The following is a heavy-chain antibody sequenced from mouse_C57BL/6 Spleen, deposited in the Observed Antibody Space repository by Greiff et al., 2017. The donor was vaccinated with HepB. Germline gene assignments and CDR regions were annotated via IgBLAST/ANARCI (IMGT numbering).Heavy chain of an antibody. Sequence: EVQLQQSGPGLVKPSQSLSLTCSVTGYSITSGYYWNWIRQFPGNKLEWMGYISYDGSNNYNPSLKNRISITRDTSKNQFFLKLNSVTTEDTATYYCARDRGANLPRYFDVWGTGTTVTVSS. CDR3: ARDRGANLPRYFDV. V-gene: IGHV3-6*01. J-gene: IGHJ1*03. D-gene: IGHD3-1*01. CDR2: ISYDGSN. CDR1: GYSITSGYY.